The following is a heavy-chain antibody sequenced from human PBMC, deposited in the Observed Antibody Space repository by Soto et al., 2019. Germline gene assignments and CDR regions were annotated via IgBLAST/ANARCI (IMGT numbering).Heavy chain of an antibody. CDR3: ARSRGYDFLNTY. CDR1: GGTFSSYA. V-gene: IGHV1-69*13. CDR2: IIPIFGTA. Sequence: ASVKVSCKASGGTFSSYAISWVRQAPGQGLEWMGGIIPIFGTANYAQKFQGRVTITADESTSTAYMELSSLRSEDTAVYYCARSRGYDFLNTYWGQGTLVTVSS. D-gene: IGHD5-12*01. J-gene: IGHJ4*02.